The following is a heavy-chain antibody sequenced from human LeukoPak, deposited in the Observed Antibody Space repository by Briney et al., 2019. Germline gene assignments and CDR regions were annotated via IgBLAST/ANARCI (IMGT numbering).Heavy chain of an antibody. V-gene: IGHV4-31*03. Sequence: PSETLSLTCTVSGGSISSGGYYWSWIRQHPGKGLEWIGYIYYSGSTYYNPSLKSRVTISVDTSKNQFSLKLSSVTAADTAVYYCARGVLGGAATAGFDSWGQGTLVTVSS. D-gene: IGHD1-26*01. CDR1: GGSISSGGYY. J-gene: IGHJ4*02. CDR3: ARGVLGGAATAGFDS. CDR2: IYYSGST.